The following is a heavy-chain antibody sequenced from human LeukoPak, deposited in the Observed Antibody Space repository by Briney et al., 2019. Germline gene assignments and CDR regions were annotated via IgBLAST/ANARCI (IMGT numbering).Heavy chain of an antibody. CDR1: GGSISGTKW. CDR2: VFHSGAT. CDR3: ARAEQLVIDV. V-gene: IGHV4-4*02. J-gene: IGHJ6*03. Sequence: SETLSLTCVVSGGSISGTKWWTWVRQSPQTGLEWIGEVFHSGATNHNPSLKSRLTISVDKSKNQFSLQLTSATAADTAVYYCARAEQLVIDVWGKGATVIVSS. D-gene: IGHD6-13*01.